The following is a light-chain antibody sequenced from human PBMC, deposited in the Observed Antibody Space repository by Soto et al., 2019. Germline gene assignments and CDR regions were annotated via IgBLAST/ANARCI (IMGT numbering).Light chain of an antibody. J-gene: IGLJ3*02. CDR2: EVN. CDR1: SSDVGAYNY. V-gene: IGLV2-14*01. Sequence: QSALTQPASVSGSPGQSITIACTGTSSDVGAYNYVSWYQHHPGKAPKLIIYEVNNRHSGVSNRFSGSKSDNKASLTISGLQAEDEADYYCNSYTNRASLVFGGGTKLTVL. CDR3: NSYTNRASLV.